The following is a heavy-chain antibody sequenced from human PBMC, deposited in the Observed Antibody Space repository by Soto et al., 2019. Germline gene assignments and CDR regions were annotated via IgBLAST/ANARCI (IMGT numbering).Heavy chain of an antibody. J-gene: IGHJ3*02. V-gene: IGHV1-69*01. Sequence: QVQLLQSGAEVKKPGSSVKVSCKASGGTFSSYAISWVRQAPGQGLEWMGGIIPIFGTANYAQKFQGRVTITADESTSTGYMELSSLRSEDTAVYYCARVLDSSGFDDAFDIWGQGTMVTVSS. CDR3: ARVLDSSGFDDAFDI. CDR1: GGTFSSYA. CDR2: IIPIFGTA. D-gene: IGHD3-22*01.